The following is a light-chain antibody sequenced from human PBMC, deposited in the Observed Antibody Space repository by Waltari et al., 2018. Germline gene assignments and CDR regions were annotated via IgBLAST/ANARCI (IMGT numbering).Light chain of an antibody. V-gene: IGLV2-23*01. CDR2: DDN. J-gene: IGLJ3*02. CDR1: SSDVGNYNL. CDR3: CSYAGSYTWV. Sequence: QSALTQPASVSGSPGQSITISCTGTSSDVGNYNLVSWYQQYPGKAPKVMIYDDNRRHSGVSARFSGSKSGHTASLTISGVQAEDEADYYCCSYAGSYTWVFGGGTKLTVL.